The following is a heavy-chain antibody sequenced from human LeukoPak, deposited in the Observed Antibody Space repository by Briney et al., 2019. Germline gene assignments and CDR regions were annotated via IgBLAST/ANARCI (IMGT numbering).Heavy chain of an antibody. J-gene: IGHJ4*02. D-gene: IGHD2-2*01. V-gene: IGHV3-48*01. Sequence: GGSLRLSCAASGFTFSSYSMNWVRQAPGKGLEWVSYISSSSSTIYYADSVKGRFTISRDNAKNSLYLQMNSLRAEDTAVYYCAVGFHLFDYWGQGTLVTVSS. CDR3: AVGFHLFDY. CDR1: GFTFSSYS. CDR2: ISSSSSTI.